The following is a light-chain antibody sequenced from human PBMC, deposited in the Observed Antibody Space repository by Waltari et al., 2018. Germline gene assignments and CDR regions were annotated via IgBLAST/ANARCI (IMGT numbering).Light chain of an antibody. CDR1: QSIVVW. Sequence: DIQATQYPSTLSASVGDRLTITCRASQSIVVWLAWYQRKPGKAPRLLIYKASYLESGVPSRFSGSGSGTEFALTISSLQADDFATYYCLQYNSYPWTFGQGTKVEIK. V-gene: IGKV1-5*03. CDR3: LQYNSYPWT. CDR2: KAS. J-gene: IGKJ1*01.